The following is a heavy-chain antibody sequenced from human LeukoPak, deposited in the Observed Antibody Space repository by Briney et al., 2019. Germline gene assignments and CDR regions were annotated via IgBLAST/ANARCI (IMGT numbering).Heavy chain of an antibody. V-gene: IGHV1-18*01. CDR2: ISAYNGNT. CDR3: ATTPSGYYDSSGYSRAGFDY. D-gene: IGHD3-22*01. J-gene: IGHJ4*02. Sequence: ASVKVSCKASGYTFTSYGISWVRQAPGQGLEWMGWISAYNGNTNYAQKLQGRVTMTTDTSTSTAYMELRSLRSDDTAVYYCATTPSGYYDSSGYSRAGFDYWGQGTLVTVSS. CDR1: GYTFTSYG.